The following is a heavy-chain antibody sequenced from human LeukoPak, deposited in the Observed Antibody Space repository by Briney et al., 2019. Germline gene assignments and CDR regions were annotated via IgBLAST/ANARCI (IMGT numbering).Heavy chain of an antibody. V-gene: IGHV3-23*01. Sequence: GGSLRLSCAASGFTFSSYAMNWVRQAPGKGLGWVSTISGSGGSTYYADSVKGRFTISRDNPKNTLYLQMNSLRAEDTAVYYCAKGPAEWLLPYYYMDVWGKGTTVTVSS. CDR1: GFTFSSYA. CDR3: AKGPAEWLLPYYYMDV. D-gene: IGHD3-3*01. CDR2: ISGSGGST. J-gene: IGHJ6*03.